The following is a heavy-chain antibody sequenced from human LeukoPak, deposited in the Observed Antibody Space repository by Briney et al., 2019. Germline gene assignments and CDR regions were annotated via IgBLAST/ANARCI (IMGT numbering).Heavy chain of an antibody. CDR2: VFTSGNT. V-gene: IGHV4-4*07. Sequence: TSETLSLTCTVSGGSISSYYWTWIRQPAGKALEWIGHVFTSGNTNYNPSLKGRVTISIETSKSQFSLNLNSVTAADTAVYYCARGTGSLFYWGHGILVTVSS. CDR1: GGSISSYY. CDR3: ARGTGSLFY. D-gene: IGHD3-10*01. J-gene: IGHJ4*01.